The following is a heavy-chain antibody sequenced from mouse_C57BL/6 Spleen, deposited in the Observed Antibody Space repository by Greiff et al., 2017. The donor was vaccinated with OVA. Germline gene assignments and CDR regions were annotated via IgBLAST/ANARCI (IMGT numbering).Heavy chain of an antibody. CDR1: GYTFTSYW. CDR2: IDPSDSYT. J-gene: IGHJ2*01. V-gene: IGHV1-69*01. D-gene: IGHD2-5*01. CDR3: ARRSNLYFDY. Sequence: VQLQQPGAELVMPGASVKLSCKASGYTFTSYWMHWVKQRPGQGLEWIGDIDPSDSYTNYHQKFKGKSTLTVDKSSSTAYMQLSSLTSEDSAVYYCARRSNLYFDYWGQGTTLTVSS.